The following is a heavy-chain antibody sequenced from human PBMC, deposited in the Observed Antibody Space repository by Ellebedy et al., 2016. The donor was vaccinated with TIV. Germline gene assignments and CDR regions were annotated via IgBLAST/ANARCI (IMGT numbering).Heavy chain of an antibody. V-gene: IGHV1-69*13. D-gene: IGHD5-18*01. CDR1: GGTFSSHA. J-gene: IGHJ5*02. CDR3: ARGPYTYGRYSWFDP. CDR2: IIPMFRTV. Sequence: AASVKVSCKASGGTFSSHAVSWVRQAPGQGLEWMGGIIPMFRTVNHARQFQGRLTITADASTNTSYMELRGLRSEDTAVYYCARGPYTYGRYSWFDPWGQGTLVTVSS.